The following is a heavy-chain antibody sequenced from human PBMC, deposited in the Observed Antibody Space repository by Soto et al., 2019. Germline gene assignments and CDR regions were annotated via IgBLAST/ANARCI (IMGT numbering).Heavy chain of an antibody. CDR1: GFTFSSYS. CDR2: ISGSSDPM. J-gene: IGHJ4*02. CDR3: ARGISPDY. Sequence: GGSLRLSCAASGFTFSSYSMNWVRQAPGKGLEWVSYISGSSDPMSYADSVKGRFTISRDNAKNSLYLQMNSLRAEDTAVYYCARGISPDYWGQGTLVTVSS. V-gene: IGHV3-48*01. D-gene: IGHD3-3*02.